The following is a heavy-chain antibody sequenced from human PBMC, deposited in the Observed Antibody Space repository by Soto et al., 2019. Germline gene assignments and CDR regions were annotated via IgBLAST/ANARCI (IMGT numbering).Heavy chain of an antibody. J-gene: IGHJ6*02. D-gene: IGHD2-2*01. CDR2: ISGSGGST. Sequence: GRSLRLSCAASGFTFSSYAMSWVRQAPGKGLEWVSAISGSGGSTYYADSVKGRFTISRDNSKNTLYLQMNSLRAEDTAVYCCAKEQLLYYYYYGMDVWGQGTTVTVSS. CDR1: GFTFSSYA. CDR3: AKEQLLYYYYYGMDV. V-gene: IGHV3-23*01.